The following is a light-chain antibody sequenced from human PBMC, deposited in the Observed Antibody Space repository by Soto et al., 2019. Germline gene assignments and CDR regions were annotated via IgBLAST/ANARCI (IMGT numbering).Light chain of an antibody. J-gene: IGLJ2*01. V-gene: IGLV1-47*01. CDR2: RDN. CDR1: SSNIGSNY. Sequence: QSVLTQPPSASGTPGQRVTISCSGSSSNIGSNYVYWYQHLPGTASKLLIYRDNQRPSGVPDRFSGSKPGTSASLAISGLRSEDEADYYCAAWDDSLSGVVFGGGTKVTVL. CDR3: AAWDDSLSGVV.